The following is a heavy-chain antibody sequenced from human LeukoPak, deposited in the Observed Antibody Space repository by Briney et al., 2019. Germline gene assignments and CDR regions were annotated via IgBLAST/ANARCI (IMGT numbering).Heavy chain of an antibody. J-gene: IGHJ4*02. V-gene: IGHV4-34*01. Sequence: SETLSLTCAVYGESFSGYYWIWIRHPPGKGLEWIGEINHSGSTNYNPSLKSRVTISVDTSKNQFSLKLSSVTAADTAVYYCARAGDGEIFDYWGQGTLVTVSS. CDR1: GESFSGYY. CDR3: ARAGDGEIFDY. D-gene: IGHD4-17*01. CDR2: INHSGST.